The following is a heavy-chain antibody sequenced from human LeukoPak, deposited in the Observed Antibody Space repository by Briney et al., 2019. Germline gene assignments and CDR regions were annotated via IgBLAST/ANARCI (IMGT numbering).Heavy chain of an antibody. D-gene: IGHD5-18*01. Sequence: GASVKVSCKASGYTFTSYGISWVRQAPGQGLEWMGWISAYNGNTNYAQTLQGRVTMTTDTSTSTAYMELRSLRSDDTAAYYCARDLELWYPVGYWGQGTLVTVS. CDR3: ARDLELWYPVGY. CDR1: GYTFTSYG. J-gene: IGHJ4*02. V-gene: IGHV1-18*01. CDR2: ISAYNGNT.